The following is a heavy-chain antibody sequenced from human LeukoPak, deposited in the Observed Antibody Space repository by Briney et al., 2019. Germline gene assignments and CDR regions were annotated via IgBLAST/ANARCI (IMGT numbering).Heavy chain of an antibody. Sequence: GGSLRLSFAASGFTFSSCGMHWVRQAPGKGLEWVAVISYDGSNKYYADSVKGRFTISRDNSKNTLYLQMNSLRAEDTAVYYCAKEGPYGSGSYHNPVVYFDYWGQGTLVTVSS. CDR1: GFTFSSCG. CDR3: AKEGPYGSGSYHNPVVYFDY. V-gene: IGHV3-30*18. D-gene: IGHD3-10*01. J-gene: IGHJ4*02. CDR2: ISYDGSNK.